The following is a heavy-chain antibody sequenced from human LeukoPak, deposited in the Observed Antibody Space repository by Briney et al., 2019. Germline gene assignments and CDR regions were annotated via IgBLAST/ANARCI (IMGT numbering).Heavy chain of an antibody. J-gene: IGHJ4*02. V-gene: IGHV4-34*01. D-gene: IGHD1-26*01. CDR1: GGSFSGYY. CDR3: ARAGASAY. Sequence: SETLSLTGAVYGGSFSGYYWSWIRQPPGKGLEWIGEINHSGSTNYNPSLKSRVTISVDTSKNQFSLKLSSVTAADTAVYYCARAGASAYWGQGTLVTVSS. CDR2: INHSGST.